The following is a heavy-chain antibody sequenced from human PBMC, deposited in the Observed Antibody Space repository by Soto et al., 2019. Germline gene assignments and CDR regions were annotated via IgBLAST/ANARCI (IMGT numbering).Heavy chain of an antibody. CDR1: GDSISSSSYS. J-gene: IGHJ6*02. Sequence: PSETLSLTCIVSGDSISSSSYSWAWIRPPPGKGLEWIGTIYYGGNTYYNPSLKSRVTISVDTSKNQFSLKLSSVTAADTAVYYCARQDSGSYYDYYYYGMDVWGQGTTVTVSS. CDR3: ARQDSGSYYDYYYYGMDV. V-gene: IGHV4-39*01. D-gene: IGHD1-26*01. CDR2: IYYGGNT.